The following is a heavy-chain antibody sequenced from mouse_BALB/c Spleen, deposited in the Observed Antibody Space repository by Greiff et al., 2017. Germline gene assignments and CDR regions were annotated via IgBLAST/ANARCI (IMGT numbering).Heavy chain of an antibody. J-gene: IGHJ4*01. CDR1: GYTFTSYW. CDR2: IAPGSGST. CDR3: AREGATRAMDY. Sequence: DLVKPGASVKLSCTASGYTFTSYWINWIKQRPGQGLEWIGRIAPGSGSTYYNEMFKGKATLTVDTSSSTAYIQLSSLSSEDSAVYFCAREGATRAMDYWGQGTSVTVSS. V-gene: IGHV1S41*01. D-gene: IGHD6-1*01.